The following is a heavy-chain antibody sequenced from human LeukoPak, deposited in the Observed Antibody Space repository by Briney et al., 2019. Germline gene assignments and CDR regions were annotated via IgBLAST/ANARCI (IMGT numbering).Heavy chain of an antibody. CDR2: ITSSSSYI. CDR1: GFTFTSYN. D-gene: IGHD1-1*01. CDR3: ARGGLIQRHAFDI. J-gene: IGHJ3*02. Sequence: GGSLRLSCAASGFTFTSYNMNWVRQAPGKGLEWVSSITSSSSYIYYADSVKGRFAISRDNAKNSLYLQMDSLRVEDTAVYYCARGGLIQRHAFDIWGQGTMVTVSS. V-gene: IGHV3-21*06.